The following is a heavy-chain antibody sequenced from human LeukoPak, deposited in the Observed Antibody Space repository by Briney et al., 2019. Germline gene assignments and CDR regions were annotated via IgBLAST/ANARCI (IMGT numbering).Heavy chain of an antibody. D-gene: IGHD6-19*01. J-gene: IGHJ4*02. CDR1: GYTFTSYG. Sequence: ASVKASCKASGYTFTSYGISWVRQAPGQGLEWMGWMNPYNDNTNYAQNLHGRVTMTTDASTSTAYMELRSLRSDDTAVYYCARSPPLAEAGTEDYWGQGTLATVSS. V-gene: IGHV1-18*01. CDR2: MNPYNDNT. CDR3: ARSPPLAEAGTEDY.